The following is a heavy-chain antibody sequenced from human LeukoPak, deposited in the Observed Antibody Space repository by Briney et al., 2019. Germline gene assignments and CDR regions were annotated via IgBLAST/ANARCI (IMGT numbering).Heavy chain of an antibody. CDR2: IYYSGST. CDR3: ARLHRGEEAFDI. CDR1: GGXISSYY. J-gene: IGHJ3*02. Sequence: SETLSLTCTVSGGXISSYYWSWIRQSPGKGLEWIGYIYYSGSTNYNPSLKSRVTISVDTSKNQFSLKLSSVTTADTAVYYCARLHRGEEAFDIWGQGTMVTVSS. V-gene: IGHV4-59*01.